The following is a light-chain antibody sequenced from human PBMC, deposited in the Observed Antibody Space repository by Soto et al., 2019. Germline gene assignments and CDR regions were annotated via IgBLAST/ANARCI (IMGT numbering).Light chain of an antibody. CDR3: SSYKSSSTLEV. CDR1: SSDVGGYNY. CDR2: EVS. J-gene: IGLJ1*01. Sequence: QSALTQPASVSGSPGQSITISCTGTSSDVGGYNYVSWYQQHPGKAPKLMIYEVSNRPSGVSNRFSGYKSGNTASLTISGLQAEDEADYYCSSYKSSSTLEVFGTGTKVTVL. V-gene: IGLV2-14*01.